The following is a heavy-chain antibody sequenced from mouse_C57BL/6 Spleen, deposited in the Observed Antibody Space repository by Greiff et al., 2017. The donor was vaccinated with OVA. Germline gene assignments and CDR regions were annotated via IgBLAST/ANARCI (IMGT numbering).Heavy chain of an antibody. CDR3: ASCSSYGSVYFDV. CDR2: ISSGSSTI. Sequence: DVKLVESGGGLVKPGGSLKLSCAASGFTFSDYGMHWVRQAPEKGLEWVAYISSGSSTIYYADTVKGRFTISRDNAKNTLFLQMTSLRSEDTAMYYCASCSSYGSVYFDVWGTGTTVTVSS. V-gene: IGHV5-17*01. CDR1: GFTFSDYG. D-gene: IGHD1-1*01. J-gene: IGHJ1*03.